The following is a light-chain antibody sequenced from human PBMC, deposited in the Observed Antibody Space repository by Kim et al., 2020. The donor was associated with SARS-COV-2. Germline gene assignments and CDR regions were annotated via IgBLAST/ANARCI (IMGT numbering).Light chain of an antibody. CDR2: AAS. CDR1: QSVNSN. J-gene: IGKJ2*01. CDR3: QQYNDWPNT. Sequence: EIVMTQSPDTLSVSPGERATLSCRASQSVNSNFAWYLQKPGQAPRLLIYAASTRATGIPARFSGSGSGTEFTLTISSLQSEDFAVYYCQQYNDWPNTFGQGTKLEI. V-gene: IGKV3-15*01.